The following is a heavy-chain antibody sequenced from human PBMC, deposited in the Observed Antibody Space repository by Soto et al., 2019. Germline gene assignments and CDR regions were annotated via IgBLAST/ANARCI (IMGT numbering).Heavy chain of an antibody. Sequence: ASVKVACKASGYTFTSYGISWVRQAPGQGLEWMGWISAYNGNTNYAQKLQGRVTMTTDTSTSTAYMELRSLRSDDTAVYYCARDKVVGATAGGGVDYWGQGTLVTVSS. CDR3: ARDKVVGATAGGGVDY. CDR1: GYTFTSYG. D-gene: IGHD1-26*01. CDR2: ISAYNGNT. V-gene: IGHV1-18*01. J-gene: IGHJ4*02.